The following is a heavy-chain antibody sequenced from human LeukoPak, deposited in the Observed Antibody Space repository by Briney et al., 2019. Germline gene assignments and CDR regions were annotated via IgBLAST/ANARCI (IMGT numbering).Heavy chain of an antibody. Sequence: SETLSLTCPISGASISDTNWWTWVRQPPGKGLEWIGEISHNGNTNYSPSLKSRVTISVDKSKNQFSLRLDSVTAADTAVYYCARDGYSAYDRDLDHWGQGALVTVSS. J-gene: IGHJ4*02. CDR2: ISHNGNT. V-gene: IGHV4-4*02. CDR1: GASISDTNW. CDR3: ARDGYSAYDRDLDH. D-gene: IGHD5-12*01.